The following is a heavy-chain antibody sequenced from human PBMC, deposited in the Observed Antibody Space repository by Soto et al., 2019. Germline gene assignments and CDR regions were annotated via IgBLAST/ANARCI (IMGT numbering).Heavy chain of an antibody. D-gene: IGHD6-13*01. Sequence: GESLKISCTASGFAFRSHAMQWVRQAPGKGLEWVAVISSDGATKYVADSLKGRFTISRDNFESTMSLQMNNLRPEDTALYYCARSSVHIAAAGRLDLWGQGTLVTVSS. CDR3: ARSSVHIAAAGRLDL. CDR2: ISSDGATK. CDR1: GFAFRSHA. V-gene: IGHV3-30*14. J-gene: IGHJ5*02.